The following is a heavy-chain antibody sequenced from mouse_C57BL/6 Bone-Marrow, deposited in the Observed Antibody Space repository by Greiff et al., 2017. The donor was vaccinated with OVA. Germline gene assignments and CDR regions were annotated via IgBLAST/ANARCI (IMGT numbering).Heavy chain of an antibody. CDR1: GFTFSSYA. CDR3: TRRLLAY. V-gene: IGHV5S21*01. J-gene: IGHJ3*01. CDR2: ISSGGDYI. Sequence: EVQRVESGEGLVKPGGSLKLSCAASGFTFSSYAMSWVRQTPEKRLEWVAYISSGGDYIYYAAPVKGRFTISRDTARNTLYLQMRSLKTEDTAMYYYTRRLLAYWGQGTLVTVSA.